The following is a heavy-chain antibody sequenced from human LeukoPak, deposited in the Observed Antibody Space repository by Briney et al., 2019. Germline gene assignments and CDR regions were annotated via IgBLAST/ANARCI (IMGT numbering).Heavy chain of an antibody. CDR3: ARAHPYSGSYN. J-gene: IGHJ4*02. D-gene: IGHD1-26*01. V-gene: IGHV1-18*01. CDR1: RGTFSSYA. CDR2: ISAYNGNT. Sequence: ASVKVSCKASRGTFSSYAISWVRQAPGQGLEWMGWISAYNGNTNYAQKLQGRVTMTTDTSTSTAYMELRSLRSDDTAVYYCARAHPYSGSYNWGQGTLVTVSS.